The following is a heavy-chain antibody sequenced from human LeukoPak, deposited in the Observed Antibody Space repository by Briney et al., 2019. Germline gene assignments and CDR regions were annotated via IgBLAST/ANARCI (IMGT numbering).Heavy chain of an antibody. Sequence: GGSLRLSCAASGFTFSSYAMSWVRQAPGKGLEWVSAISGSGGSTYYADSVKGRFTISRDNSKNTLYLQMNSLRAEDTAVYYCAKGRYGGNSGAEYFQHWGQGTLVTVSS. CDR2: ISGSGGST. CDR3: AKGRYGGNSGAEYFQH. V-gene: IGHV3-23*01. J-gene: IGHJ1*01. D-gene: IGHD4-23*01. CDR1: GFTFSSYA.